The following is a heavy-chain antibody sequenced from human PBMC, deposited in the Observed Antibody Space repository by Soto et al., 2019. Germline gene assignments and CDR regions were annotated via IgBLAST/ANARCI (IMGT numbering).Heavy chain of an antibody. J-gene: IGHJ4*02. D-gene: IGHD2-15*01. CDR2: ISHSGRT. V-gene: IGHV4-31*03. CDR3: ARDSDYCTGGSCYGNFDF. CDR1: GGSISSGTYY. Sequence: SETLSLTCTGSGGSISSGTYYWTWVRQRPGEGLEWIGFISHSGRTYYNPSLKSRAAISVDTSENQFSLRLSSVTAADTAVYFCARDSDYCTGGSCYGNFDFWGQGTLVTVSS.